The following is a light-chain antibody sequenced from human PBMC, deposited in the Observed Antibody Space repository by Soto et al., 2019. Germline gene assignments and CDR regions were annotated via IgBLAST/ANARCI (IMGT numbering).Light chain of an antibody. J-gene: IGKJ2*01. CDR1: QSISSY. CDR2: AAS. V-gene: IGKV1-39*01. CDR3: QQRDT. Sequence: DIPMTQSPSSLSASVGDRVTITCRASQSISSYLNWYQQKPGKAPKLLIYAASSLQSGVPSRFSGSGSGTDFTLTISSLQPEDFATYYCQQRDTFGQGTKLEIK.